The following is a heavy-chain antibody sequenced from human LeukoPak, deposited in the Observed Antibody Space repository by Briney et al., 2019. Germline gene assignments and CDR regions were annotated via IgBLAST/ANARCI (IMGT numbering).Heavy chain of an antibody. V-gene: IGHV4-39*07. J-gene: IGHJ2*01. D-gene: IGHD3-3*01. CDR3: ARGFYDFWSGSHYWYFDL. CDR1: GGSISSSSYY. Sequence: SETLSLTCTVSGGSISSSSYYWGWIRQPPGKGLEWIASIYYSGSTYYNPSLKSRVTISVDRSKNQFSLKLSSVTAADTAVYYCARGFYDFWSGSHYWYFDLWGRGTLVTVSS. CDR2: IYYSGST.